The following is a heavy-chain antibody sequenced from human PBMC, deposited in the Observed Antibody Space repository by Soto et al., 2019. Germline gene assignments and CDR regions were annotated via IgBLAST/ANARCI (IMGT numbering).Heavy chain of an antibody. CDR3: AREKEERIAAAGTLWFDP. Sequence: SVKVSCKASGGTFSSYAISWVRQAPGQGLEWMGGIIPIFGTANYAQKFQGRVTITADESTSTAYMELSSLRSEDTAVYYCAREKEERIAAAGTLWFDPWGQGTLVTAPQ. D-gene: IGHD6-13*01. CDR2: IIPIFGTA. J-gene: IGHJ5*02. CDR1: GGTFSSYA. V-gene: IGHV1-69*13.